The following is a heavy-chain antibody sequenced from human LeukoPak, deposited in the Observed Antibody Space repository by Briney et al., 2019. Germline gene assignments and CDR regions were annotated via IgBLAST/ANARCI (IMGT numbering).Heavy chain of an antibody. D-gene: IGHD1-26*01. CDR2: ISYDGSQK. CDR3: AREDRWDPYYFDY. V-gene: IGHV3-30*04. CDR1: GFTFSSYA. Sequence: PGRSLRLSCAASGFTFSSYAMHCVRQAPGKGLEWVAVISYDGSQKYYADSVKGRFTISRDNSKSTLYLQMRSLRAEDTAVYYCAREDRWDPYYFDYWGQGTLVTVSS. J-gene: IGHJ4*02.